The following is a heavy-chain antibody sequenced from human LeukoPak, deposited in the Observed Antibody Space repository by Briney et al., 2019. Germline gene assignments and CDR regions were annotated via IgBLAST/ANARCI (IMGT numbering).Heavy chain of an antibody. CDR2: FYHSGST. Sequence: SETLSLTCTVSGGSISSTGYYWAWIRQPPGKGLEWITSFYHSGSTYYNPSLKSRVTISVDTSKNQFSLKLSSVTAADTAVYYCARGRNNDYVDYWGQGTLVTVSS. V-gene: IGHV4-39*07. CDR3: ARGRNNDYVDY. CDR1: GGSISSTGYY. J-gene: IGHJ4*02. D-gene: IGHD1/OR15-1a*01.